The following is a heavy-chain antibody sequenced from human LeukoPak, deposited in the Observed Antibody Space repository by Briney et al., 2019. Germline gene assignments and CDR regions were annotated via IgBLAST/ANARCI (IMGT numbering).Heavy chain of an antibody. J-gene: IGHJ4*02. CDR3: ASWNEPYSSSWYFDY. V-gene: IGHV4-34*01. Sequence: SETLSLTCAVYGGSFSGYYWSWIRQPPGKGLEWIGYIYHSGSTYYNPSLKSRVTISVDRSKNQFSLKLSSVTAADTAVYYCASWNEPYSSSWYFDYWGQGTLVTVSS. D-gene: IGHD6-13*01. CDR2: IYHSGST. CDR1: GGSFSGYY.